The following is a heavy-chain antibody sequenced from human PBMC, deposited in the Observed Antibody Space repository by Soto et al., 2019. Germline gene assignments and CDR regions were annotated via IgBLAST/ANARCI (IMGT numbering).Heavy chain of an antibody. V-gene: IGHV3-21*01. CDR2: ISSSSSYI. CDR3: ARSLPGIWSGYYDY. CDR1: GFTFSSYS. Sequence: GGSLRLSCAASGFTFSSYSMNWVRQAPGKGLEWVSSISSSSSYIYYADSVKGRFTISRDNAKNSLYLQMNSLRAEDTAVYYCARSLPGIWSGYYDYWGQGTLVTVSS. J-gene: IGHJ4*02. D-gene: IGHD3-3*01.